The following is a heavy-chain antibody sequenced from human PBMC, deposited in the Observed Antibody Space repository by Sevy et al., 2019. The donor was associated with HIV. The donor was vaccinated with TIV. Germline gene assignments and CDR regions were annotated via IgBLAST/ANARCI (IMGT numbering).Heavy chain of an antibody. CDR1: GLIFSSYS. CDR3: ASVSAYYMDV. CDR2: ISSRSSYI. J-gene: IGHJ6*03. V-gene: IGHV3-21*01. Sequence: GGSLRLSCAASGLIFSSYSMNWIRQAPGKGLEWVSAISSRSSYIYYVDSVKGRFTISRDNAKNSLYLQMNSLRAEDTAVYFCASVSAYYMDVWGKRTTVTVSS.